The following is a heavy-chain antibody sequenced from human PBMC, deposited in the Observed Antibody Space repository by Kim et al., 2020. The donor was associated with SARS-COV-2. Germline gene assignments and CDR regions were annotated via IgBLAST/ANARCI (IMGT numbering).Heavy chain of an antibody. CDR2: IYHSGST. V-gene: IGHV4-4*02. CDR3: ARAPYDTGVVVAAPYYGMDV. Sequence: SETLSLTCAVSGGSISSSNWWSWVRQPPGKGLEWIGEIYHSGSTNYNPSLKSRVTISVDKSKNQFSLKLSSVTAADTAVYYCARAPYDTGVVVAAPYYGMDVWGQGTTVTVSS. J-gene: IGHJ6*02. D-gene: IGHD2-15*01. CDR1: GGSISSSNW.